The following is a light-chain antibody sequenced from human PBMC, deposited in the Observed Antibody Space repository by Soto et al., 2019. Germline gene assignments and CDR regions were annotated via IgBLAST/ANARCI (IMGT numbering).Light chain of an antibody. CDR2: EVN. CDR1: SSDVGGYDY. CDR3: SSYTSSSTHYV. V-gene: IGLV2-14*01. J-gene: IGLJ1*01. Sequence: QSALTQPASVSGSPGQAITISCTGTSSDVGGYDYVSWYQQHPGKAPKLIIFEVNNRPSGVSARFSGSKSDNTAYLTISGLQAEDEADYYCSSYTSSSTHYVFGTGTKLTVL.